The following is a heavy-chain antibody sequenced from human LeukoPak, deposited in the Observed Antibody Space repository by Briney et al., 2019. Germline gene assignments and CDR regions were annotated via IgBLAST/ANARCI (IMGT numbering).Heavy chain of an antibody. Sequence: GGSLRLSCAASGFTVSSNYMSWVRQAPGKGLEWVSVIYSGGSTYYADSVKGRFTISRDNSKNTLYLQMNSLRAEDTAVYYCARGPLGRYIFDYWGQGTLVTVSS. V-gene: IGHV3-53*01. CDR1: GFTVSSNY. D-gene: IGHD3-16*02. CDR3: ARGPLGRYIFDY. CDR2: IYSGGST. J-gene: IGHJ4*02.